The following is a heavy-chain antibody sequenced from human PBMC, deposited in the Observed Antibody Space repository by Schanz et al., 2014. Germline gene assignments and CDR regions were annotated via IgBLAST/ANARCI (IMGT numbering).Heavy chain of an antibody. J-gene: IGHJ4*02. Sequence: EVQLLESGGGLVQPGGSLRLSCAASGFSFSTYAMSWVRQAPGKGLEWVSAINGNGGITYYADSVKGRFSISRDLSSNTLYLQMNSLRADDSAIYYCAKDHPSSGWPAFDVWGQGTQVTVSS. D-gene: IGHD6-19*01. CDR3: AKDHPSSGWPAFDV. CDR1: GFSFSTYA. V-gene: IGHV3-23*01. CDR2: INGNGGIT.